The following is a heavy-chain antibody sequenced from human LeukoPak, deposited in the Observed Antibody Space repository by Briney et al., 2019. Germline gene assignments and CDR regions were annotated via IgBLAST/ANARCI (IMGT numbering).Heavy chain of an antibody. CDR1: GGSISSYY. Sequence: PSETLSLTCTVSGGSISSYYWSLIRQPPGKGLEWIGYIYYSGSTNYNPSLKSRVTISVDTSKNQFSLKLSSVTAADTAVYYCARDGPLAYCGGDCYSRYYCGMDVWGQGTTVTVSS. V-gene: IGHV4-59*01. D-gene: IGHD2-21*02. J-gene: IGHJ6*02. CDR3: ARDGPLAYCGGDCYSRYYCGMDV. CDR2: IYYSGST.